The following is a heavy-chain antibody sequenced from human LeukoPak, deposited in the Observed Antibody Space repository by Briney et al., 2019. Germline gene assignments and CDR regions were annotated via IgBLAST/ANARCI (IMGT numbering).Heavy chain of an antibody. Sequence: SETLSLTCTVSGGSISSSSYYWGWIRQPPGKGLEWIGSIYHSGSTPYNPSLKSRLTIFVDTSKNQFSLKVNSVTAADTAVYYCARNGTVTVSGTKFNYFDYWGQGNLVTVSS. CDR1: GGSISSSSYY. CDR2: IYHSGST. J-gene: IGHJ4*02. CDR3: ARNGTVTVSGTKFNYFDY. D-gene: IGHD4-17*01. V-gene: IGHV4-39*01.